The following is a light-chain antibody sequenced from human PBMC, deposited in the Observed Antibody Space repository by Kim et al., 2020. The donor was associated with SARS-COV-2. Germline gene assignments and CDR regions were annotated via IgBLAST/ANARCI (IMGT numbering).Light chain of an antibody. J-gene: IGLJ3*02. CDR3: QAWDSSTAWV. CDR1: KVGDKY. CDR2: QDT. Sequence: VSPGQTVSITCSGNKVGDKYACWYQQKPGQSPVLVIYQDTKRPSGIPERFSGSNSGNTATLTISGTQAMDEADYYCQAWDSSTAWVFGGGTQLTVL. V-gene: IGLV3-1*01.